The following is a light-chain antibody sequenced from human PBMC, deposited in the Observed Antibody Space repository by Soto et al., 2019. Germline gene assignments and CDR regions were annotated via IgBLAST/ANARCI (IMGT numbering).Light chain of an antibody. V-gene: IGLV2-14*01. CDR3: SSYTSSSRYV. Sequence: QSALTQPASVSGSPGQSITISCTGTSSDVGGYNYVSWYQQHPGKAPNLMIYDVSNRPSGVSNRFPGSKSGNTASLTMSGLQAEDEADYYWSSYTSSSRYVFGTGTKVTVL. CDR2: DVS. J-gene: IGLJ1*01. CDR1: SSDVGGYNY.